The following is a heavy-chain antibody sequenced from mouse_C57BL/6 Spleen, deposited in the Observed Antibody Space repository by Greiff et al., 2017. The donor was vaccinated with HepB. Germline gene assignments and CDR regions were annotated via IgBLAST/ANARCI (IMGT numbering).Heavy chain of an antibody. Sequence: EVQGVESGGGLVKPGGSLKLSCAASGFTFSDYGMHWVRQAPEKGLEWVAYISSGSSTNYYADTVKGRFTISRDNAKNTLFLQMSSLRSEDTAMYYCARREGVARDWYFDGWGTGTTVTVSS. V-gene: IGHV5-17*01. D-gene: IGHD3-3*01. CDR3: ARREGVARDWYFDG. CDR2: ISSGSSTN. J-gene: IGHJ1*03. CDR1: GFTFSDYG.